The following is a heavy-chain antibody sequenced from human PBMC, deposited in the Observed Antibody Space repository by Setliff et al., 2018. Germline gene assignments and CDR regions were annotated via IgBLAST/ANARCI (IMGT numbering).Heavy chain of an antibody. Sequence: SETLSLTCTVSDVSISSSSFYWAWIRQPPGKGLEWIGSIYYSGSTYYNPSLKSRVTMSVDTSRNQFSLKLSSVTAADTAVYYCARHVGSRGRGYNYYYYYMDVWGKGTTVTVSS. J-gene: IGHJ6*03. CDR3: ARHVGSRGRGYNYYYYYMDV. CDR1: DVSISSSSFY. D-gene: IGHD3-10*01. CDR2: IYYSGST. V-gene: IGHV4-39*01.